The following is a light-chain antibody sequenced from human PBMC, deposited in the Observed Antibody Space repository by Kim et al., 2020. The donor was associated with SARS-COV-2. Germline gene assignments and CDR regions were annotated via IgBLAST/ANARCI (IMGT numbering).Light chain of an antibody. J-gene: IGKJ4*01. V-gene: IGKV3-11*01. CDR2: DAS. Sequence: LSTGERATLSCRASQSVNTYLVWYQQKPGQAPRLLIYDASNRATGIPARFSGSGSGTDFTLTITSLEPEDFAVYYCQHRSIWPLTFGGGTKVDIK. CDR3: QHRSIWPLT. CDR1: QSVNTY.